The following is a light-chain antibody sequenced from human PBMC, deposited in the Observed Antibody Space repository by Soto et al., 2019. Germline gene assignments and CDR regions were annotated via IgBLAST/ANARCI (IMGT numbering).Light chain of an antibody. V-gene: IGKV3-11*01. J-gene: IGKJ2*01. CDR2: DVS. CDR1: QSVSNQ. CDR3: QHRSSRPPMYI. Sequence: EIVLTQSPGTLSLSPGERATLSCRASQSVSNQLAWYQQKAGQAPRLLIYDVSNRATGIPVRFSGSGSGTDFTLTISSLEPEDFAVYYCQHRSSRPPMYIFGQGTKLEIK.